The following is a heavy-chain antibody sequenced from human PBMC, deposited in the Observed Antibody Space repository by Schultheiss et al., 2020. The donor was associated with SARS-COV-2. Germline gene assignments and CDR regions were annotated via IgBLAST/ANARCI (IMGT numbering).Heavy chain of an antibody. CDR2: IYPDDSET. D-gene: IGHD2-15*01. CDR3: ARHGDINWFDP. V-gene: IGHV5-51*01. CDR1: GYTFTSYW. Sequence: GESLKISCKGSGYTFTSYWIGWVRQMPGKGLEWMGIIYPDDSETRYSPSFQGQVTISVDRSISTAYLQWSSLKASDTAMYYCARHGDINWFDPWGQGTLVTVSS. J-gene: IGHJ5*02.